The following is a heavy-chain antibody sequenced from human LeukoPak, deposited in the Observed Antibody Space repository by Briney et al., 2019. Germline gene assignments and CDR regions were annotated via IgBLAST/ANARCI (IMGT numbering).Heavy chain of an antibody. D-gene: IGHD3-22*01. V-gene: IGHV3-30*02. CDR2: IRNDGSDK. J-gene: IGHJ4*02. Sequence: GGSLRLSCAASGFIFSDFGIHWVRQAPGRGLEWVTFIRNDGSDKYYTDSVRGRFTISRDNSKTTVYLQMNSLRVEDTAIYYCAKDPTMIVVVITEVDDYWGQGTLVTVSS. CDR1: GFIFSDFG. CDR3: AKDPTMIVVVITEVDDY.